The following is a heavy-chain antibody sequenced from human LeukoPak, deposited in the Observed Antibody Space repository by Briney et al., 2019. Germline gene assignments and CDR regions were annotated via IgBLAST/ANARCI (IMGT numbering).Heavy chain of an antibody. CDR2: IRSKGYGGTT. CDR1: GFTFGDYA. J-gene: IGHJ4*02. V-gene: IGHV3-49*03. D-gene: IGHD3-16*01. CDR3: TKSRYYDYVWGGY. Sequence: GRSLRLSCTGSGFTFGDYAVTWFRQAPGKGLEWVGFIRSKGYGGTTEYAASVKGRFTISTDDSRSIAYLQMNSLKPEDTGVYYCTKSRYYDYVWGGYWGEGTLVTASS.